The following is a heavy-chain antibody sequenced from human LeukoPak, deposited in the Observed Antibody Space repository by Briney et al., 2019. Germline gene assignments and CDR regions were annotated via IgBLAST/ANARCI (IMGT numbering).Heavy chain of an antibody. J-gene: IGHJ4*02. CDR2: ISGSGGST. CDR3: AKSPSYYYDSSGYPDY. V-gene: IGHV3-23*01. Sequence: PGGSLRLSCAASGFTVSSNYMSWVRQAPGKGLEWVSAISGSGGSTYYADSVKGRFTISRDNSKNTLYLQMNSLRAEDTAVYYCAKSPSYYYDSSGYPDYWGQGTLVTVSS. CDR1: GFTVSSNY. D-gene: IGHD3-22*01.